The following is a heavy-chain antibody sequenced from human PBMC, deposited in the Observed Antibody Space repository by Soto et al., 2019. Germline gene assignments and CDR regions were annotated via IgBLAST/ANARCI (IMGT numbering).Heavy chain of an antibody. J-gene: IGHJ5*02. D-gene: IGHD2-15*01. CDR1: GGSISSSSYY. CDR3: ARHFTLRVVVVAAGFDP. V-gene: IGHV4-39*01. Sequence: QLQLQESGPGLVKPSETLSLTCTVSGGSISSSSYYWGWIRQPPGKGLAWIGSIYYSGSTYYNPSLKSRVTISVDRSKTQCFLKLSSVTAADTAVYYCARHFTLRVVVVAAGFDPWGQGTLVTVSS. CDR2: IYYSGST.